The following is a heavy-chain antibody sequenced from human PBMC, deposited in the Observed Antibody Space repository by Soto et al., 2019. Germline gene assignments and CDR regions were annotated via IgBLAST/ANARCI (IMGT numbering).Heavy chain of an antibody. CDR2: ISSGSSYI. D-gene: IGHD1-7*01. CDR1: GFSFSSYS. CDR3: ARGVHITGTTGP. V-gene: IGHV3-21*01. Sequence: GGSLRLSCAASGFSFSSYSMNWVRQAPGKGLEWVSSISSGSSYIYYADSVKGRFTISRDNAKSSLHLQMNSLRAGDTAVYYCARGVHITGTTGPWGQGTLVTVSS. J-gene: IGHJ5*02.